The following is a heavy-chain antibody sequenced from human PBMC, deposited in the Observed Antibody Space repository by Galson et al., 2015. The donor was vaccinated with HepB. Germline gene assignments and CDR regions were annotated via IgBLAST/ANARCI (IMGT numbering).Heavy chain of an antibody. CDR2: ISYGGATR. CDR3: ARGGTTEKLDY. Sequence: SLRLSCAASGFTLSRYVMHWVRQAPGKGLEWVALISYGGATRYYADSVKGRFTISRDNSKNTLYLQMHSLRPADTAVFFCARGGTTEKLDYWGQGTLVTVSS. V-gene: IGHV3-30-3*01. D-gene: IGHD2/OR15-2a*01. CDR1: GFTLSRYV. J-gene: IGHJ4*02.